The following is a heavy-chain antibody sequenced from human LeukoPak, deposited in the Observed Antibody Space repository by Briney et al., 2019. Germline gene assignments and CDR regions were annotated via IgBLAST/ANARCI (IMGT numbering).Heavy chain of an antibody. D-gene: IGHD5-18*01. CDR3: VRLRWDTAMGFDY. J-gene: IGHJ4*02. CDR1: GFTFSIYW. Sequence: PGGSLRLSCAASGFTFSIYWMHWVRQAPGKGLEWVSHINSEGSSTSYADPVKGRFTISRDNAKNTLYLQMNSLRAEDTAVYYCVRLRWDTAMGFDYWGPGSLDTVSS. CDR2: INSEGSST. V-gene: IGHV3-74*01.